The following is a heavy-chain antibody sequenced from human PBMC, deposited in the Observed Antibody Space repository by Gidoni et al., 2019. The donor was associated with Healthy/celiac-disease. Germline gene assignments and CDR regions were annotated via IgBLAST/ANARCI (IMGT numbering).Heavy chain of an antibody. CDR1: GGTFSSYA. V-gene: IGHV1-69*09. CDR2: IIPILGIA. D-gene: IGHD6-19*01. J-gene: IGHJ6*02. CDR3: GVAVAGTLYYYYGRDV. Sequence: QVQLLQSGAEVNKPGSSVNVSCKASGGTFSSYAISWVRQAPGQGLEWMGRIIPILGIANYAQKFQGRVTITADKSTSTAYLELRSLRSEDTAVYYCGVAVAGTLYYYYGRDVWGQGTTVTVSS.